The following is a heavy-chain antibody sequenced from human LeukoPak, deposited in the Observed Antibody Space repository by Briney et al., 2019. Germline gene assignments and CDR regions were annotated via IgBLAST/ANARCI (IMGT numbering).Heavy chain of an antibody. V-gene: IGHV3-33*01. J-gene: IGHJ4*02. CDR3: ARLWSDVTGNFDY. Sequence: GGSLRLSCAASGFSFSNYGMHWVRQAPGKGLEWVAVIWYDGSNKYYADSVKGRFTISRDNSKNTLYVQMSSLRAEDTAVYFCARLWSDVTGNFDYWGRGTLVTVSS. CDR2: IWYDGSNK. CDR1: GFSFSNYG. D-gene: IGHD1-1*01.